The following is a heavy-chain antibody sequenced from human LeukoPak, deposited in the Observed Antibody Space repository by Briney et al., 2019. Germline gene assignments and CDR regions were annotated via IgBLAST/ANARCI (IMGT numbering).Heavy chain of an antibody. V-gene: IGHV4-61*02. Sequence: SETLSLTCTVSGGSISSGSYYWSWIRQPAGKGLEWIGRIYTSGSTNYNPSLKSRVTISVDTSKNQFSLKLSSVTAADTAVYYCARGYCSSTSCYTPVYWGQGTLVTVSS. CDR3: ARGYCSSTSCYTPVY. CDR2: IYTSGST. J-gene: IGHJ4*02. D-gene: IGHD2-2*02. CDR1: GGSISSGSYY.